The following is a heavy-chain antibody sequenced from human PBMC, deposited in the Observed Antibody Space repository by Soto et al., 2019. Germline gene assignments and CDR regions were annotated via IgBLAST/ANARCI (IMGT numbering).Heavy chain of an antibody. D-gene: IGHD6-13*01. J-gene: IGHJ5*02. V-gene: IGHV2-5*02. CDR3: AHSPRIAAAGTRWFDP. CDR1: GFSLSTSGVG. CDR2: IYWDDDK. Sequence: VSGPTLVNPTQTLTLNCTFSGFSLSTSGVGVGWIRQPPGKALEWLALIYWDDDKRYSPSLKSRLTITKDTSKNQVVLTMTNMDPVDTATYYCAHSPRIAAAGTRWFDPWGQGTLVTVSS.